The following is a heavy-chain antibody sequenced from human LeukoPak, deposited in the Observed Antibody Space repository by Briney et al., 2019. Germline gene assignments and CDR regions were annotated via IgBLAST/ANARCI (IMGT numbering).Heavy chain of an antibody. J-gene: IGHJ3*02. CDR3: ARSRYGGSYYDAFDI. V-gene: IGHV1-18*01. D-gene: IGHD1-26*01. CDR2: ISAYNGNT. CDR1: GYTFTSYG. Sequence: GASVKVSCKASGYTFTSYGISWVRQAPGQGLEWMGWISAYNGNTNYAQKLQGRVTMTTDTSTSTAYMELRSLRFDDTAVYYCARSRYGGSYYDAFDIWGQGTMVTVSS.